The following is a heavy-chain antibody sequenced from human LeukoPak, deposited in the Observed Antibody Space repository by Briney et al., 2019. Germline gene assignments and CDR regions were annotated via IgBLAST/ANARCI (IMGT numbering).Heavy chain of an antibody. D-gene: IGHD2-15*01. V-gene: IGHV3-23*01. CDR3: AKEYVVAERRYFDY. Sequence: GGSLRLSCAASGFTVSSNYMSWVRQAPGKGLEWVSAISGSGGSTYYADSVKGRFTISRDNSKNTLYLQMNSLRAEDTAVYYCAKEYVVAERRYFDYWGQGTLVTVSS. J-gene: IGHJ4*02. CDR2: ISGSGGST. CDR1: GFTVSSNY.